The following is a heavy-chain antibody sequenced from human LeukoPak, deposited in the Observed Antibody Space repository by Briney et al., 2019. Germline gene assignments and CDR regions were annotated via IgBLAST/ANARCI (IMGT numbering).Heavy chain of an antibody. D-gene: IGHD2/OR15-2a*01. CDR1: GGSISSYY. CDR2: IYYSGST. CDR3: ARTYFKYFDL. Sequence: SETLSLTCTVSGGSISSYYWSWVRQPPGKGLEWIGYIYYSGSTNYNPSLKSRVTISVDTSKSQFSLKLSSVTAADTAVYYCARTYFKYFDLWGRGTLVTVFS. V-gene: IGHV4-59*08. J-gene: IGHJ2*01.